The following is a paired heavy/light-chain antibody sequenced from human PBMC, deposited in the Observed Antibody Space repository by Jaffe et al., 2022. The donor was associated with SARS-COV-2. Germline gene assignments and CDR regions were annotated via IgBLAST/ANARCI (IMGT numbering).Heavy chain of an antibody. CDR3: ARGSAYPLGWLDP. D-gene: IGHD5-12*01. V-gene: IGHV3-23*04. CDR1: GFTFSDYA. CDR2: ISGSGGGT. Sequence: EVQVVESGGDLVQPGGSLRLSCAASGFTFSDYAMTWVRQAPGKGLDWVSIISGSGGGTYYADSVKGRFTVSRDNSKSTLYLQMNSLRTEDTAVYYCARGSAYPLGWLDPWGQGTLVTVSS. J-gene: IGHJ5*02.
Light chain of an antibody. J-gene: IGKJ2*01. CDR1: QSVLYSSNNKNY. CDR2: WAS. Sequence: DIVMTQSPDSLAVSLGERATINCKSSQSVLYSSNNKNYLAWYQQKPGQPPKLLIYWASTRESGVPDRFSGSGSGTDFTLTISSLQAEDVAVYYCQQYYNTPYTFGQGTKLEIK. V-gene: IGKV4-1*01. CDR3: QQYYNTPYT.